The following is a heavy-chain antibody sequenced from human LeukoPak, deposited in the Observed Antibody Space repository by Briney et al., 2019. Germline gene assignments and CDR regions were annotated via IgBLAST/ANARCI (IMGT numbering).Heavy chain of an antibody. CDR3: ARALRRYSSGWHDAFDI. Sequence: ASVKVSCKASGYTFTSYGISWVRQAPGQGLEWMGWISAYNGNTNYAQKLQGRVTMTTDTSTSTAYMELRSLRSDDTAVYYCARALRRYSSGWHDAFDIWGQGTMVTVSS. J-gene: IGHJ3*02. CDR1: GYTFTSYG. D-gene: IGHD6-19*01. CDR2: ISAYNGNT. V-gene: IGHV1-18*01.